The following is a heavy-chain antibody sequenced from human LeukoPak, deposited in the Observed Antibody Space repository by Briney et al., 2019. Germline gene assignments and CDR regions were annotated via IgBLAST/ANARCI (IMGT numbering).Heavy chain of an antibody. CDR3: ARALYCSGGSCYAYYGMDV. Sequence: ASVKASCKASGYTFTSYGISWVRQAPGQGLEWMGWISAYNGNTNYAQKLQGRVTMTTDTSTSTAYMELKSLRSDDTAVYYCARALYCSGGSCYAYYGMDVWGQGTTVTVSS. V-gene: IGHV1-18*01. CDR2: ISAYNGNT. CDR1: GYTFTSYG. D-gene: IGHD2-15*01. J-gene: IGHJ6*02.